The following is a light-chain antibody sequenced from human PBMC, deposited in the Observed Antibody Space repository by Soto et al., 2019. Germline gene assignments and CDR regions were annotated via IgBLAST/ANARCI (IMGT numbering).Light chain of an antibody. CDR2: GSS. Sequence: QSVLTQPPSVSGAPGQRVTISCTGSSSNIGAGYDVHWYQQLPGTPPKLLIYGSSNRPSGVPDRFSGSKSGTSASLAITGLQPEDEADYYCQSFGSSLSGPYVFGTGTKVTVL. J-gene: IGLJ1*01. V-gene: IGLV1-40*01. CDR1: SSNIGAGYD. CDR3: QSFGSSLSGPYV.